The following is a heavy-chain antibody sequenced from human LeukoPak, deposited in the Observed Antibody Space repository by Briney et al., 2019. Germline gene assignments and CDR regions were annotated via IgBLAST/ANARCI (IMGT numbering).Heavy chain of an antibody. D-gene: IGHD6-19*01. V-gene: IGHV1-69*13. CDR2: IIPIFGTA. Sequence: ASVKVSCKASGGTFSSYAISWVRQAPGQGLEWMGGIIPIFGTANYAQKFQGRVTITADESTSTAYMELSSLRSEDTAVYYCARGEIVAVAGTTGGYYYYGMDDWGKGTTVTVSS. J-gene: IGHJ6*04. CDR3: ARGEIVAVAGTTGGYYYYGMDD. CDR1: GGTFSSYA.